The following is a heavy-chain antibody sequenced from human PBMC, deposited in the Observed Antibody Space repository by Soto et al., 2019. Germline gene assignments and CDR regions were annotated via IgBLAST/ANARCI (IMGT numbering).Heavy chain of an antibody. Sequence: GGSLRLSCAASGFSFSTYAMSWVRQAPGRGLEWVSAISGSGGSTYYADSVKGRFTISRDNSKSTLYLQVNSLRAEDTAVYYCAKGVNYYDSSGYYSYYYNGMDVWGQGTTVTVSS. J-gene: IGHJ6*02. CDR3: AKGVNYYDSSGYYSYYYNGMDV. D-gene: IGHD3-22*01. CDR2: ISGSGGST. CDR1: GFSFSTYA. V-gene: IGHV3-23*01.